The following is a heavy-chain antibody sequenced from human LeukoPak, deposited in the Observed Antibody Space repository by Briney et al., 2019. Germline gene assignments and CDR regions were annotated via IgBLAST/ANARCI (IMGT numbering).Heavy chain of an antibody. CDR2: INTDGSST. D-gene: IGHD3-10*01. J-gene: IGHJ4*02. V-gene: IGHV3-74*01. CDR1: GFTFSSYW. Sequence: QSGGSLRLSCVASGFTFSSYWMHWVRQAPGKGLVWVSRINTDGSSTTYADSVKGRFTISRDNAKNTLYLQMNSLKTEDTAVYYCTRGWFGELPFDYWGQGTLVTVSS. CDR3: TRGWFGELPFDY.